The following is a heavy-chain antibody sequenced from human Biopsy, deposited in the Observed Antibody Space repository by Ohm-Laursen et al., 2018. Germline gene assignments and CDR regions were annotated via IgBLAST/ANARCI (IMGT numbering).Heavy chain of an antibody. D-gene: IGHD1-26*01. CDR2: IYYSGGT. J-gene: IGHJ3*02. CDR1: GGSMTGYE. V-gene: IGHV4-59*01. CDR3: ARVEAGTYDALDI. Sequence: SETLSLTCNVSGGSMTGYEWSWIRLAPGKGLEWIGYIYYSGGTKYNPSLASRVTFSVDMSESQFSLKLYSVTAADTAVYYCARVEAGTYDALDIWGQGTLVAVSA.